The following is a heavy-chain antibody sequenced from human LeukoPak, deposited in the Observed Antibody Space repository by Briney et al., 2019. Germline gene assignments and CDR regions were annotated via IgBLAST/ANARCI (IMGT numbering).Heavy chain of an antibody. Sequence: ASVKVSCKASGYTFTGYYMHWVRQAPGQGLEWMGWINPNSGGTNYAQKFQGRVTITADKSTSTAYMELSSLRSEDTAVYYCASRYCSSNSCHPLGGFDYWGQGTLVTVSS. CDR3: ASRYCSSNSCHPLGGFDY. CDR1: GYTFTGYY. V-gene: IGHV1-2*02. D-gene: IGHD2-2*01. J-gene: IGHJ4*02. CDR2: INPNSGGT.